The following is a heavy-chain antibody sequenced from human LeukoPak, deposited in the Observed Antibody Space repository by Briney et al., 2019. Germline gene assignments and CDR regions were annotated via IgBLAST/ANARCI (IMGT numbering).Heavy chain of an antibody. Sequence: GASVKVSCKASGYTFTSYAMHWVRQAPGQGLEWMGWITPSGGTNYPQKFQGRVAITRDTSNSTAYMDLSKLTSDDTAVYYCARDRYGDGFAHFDYWGQGALVTVSS. J-gene: IGHJ4*02. D-gene: IGHD5-24*01. V-gene: IGHV1-2*02. CDR3: ARDRYGDGFAHFDY. CDR1: GYTFTSYA. CDR2: ITPSGGT.